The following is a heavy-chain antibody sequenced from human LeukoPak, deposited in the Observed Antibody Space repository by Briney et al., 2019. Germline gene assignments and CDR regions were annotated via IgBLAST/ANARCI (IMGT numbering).Heavy chain of an antibody. D-gene: IGHD6-19*01. Sequence: GGSLRLSCAASGFTFSSYWMSWVRQAPGKGLEWVANIKQDGSEKYYVDSVKGRFTISRDNAKNSLYLQMNSLRAEDTAVYYCARNGWLQYYYCYMDVWGKGTTVTVSS. CDR2: IKQDGSEK. V-gene: IGHV3-7*01. J-gene: IGHJ6*03. CDR3: ARNGWLQYYYCYMDV. CDR1: GFTFSSYW.